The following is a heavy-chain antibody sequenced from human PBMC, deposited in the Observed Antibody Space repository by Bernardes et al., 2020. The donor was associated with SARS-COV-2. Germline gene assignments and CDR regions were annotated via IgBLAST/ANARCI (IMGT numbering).Heavy chain of an antibody. D-gene: IGHD5-18*01. Sequence: GRSLRLSCAASGFTFSDYHMSWIRQAPGKGLEWVSYIDTIGSITYYADSVKGRFSISRDNAKSSLYLQINSLRAEDTAVYYCATLPWIQLWLQGFYFDYWGPGILVTVSS. J-gene: IGHJ4*02. V-gene: IGHV3-11*01. CDR3: ATLPWIQLWLQGFYFDY. CDR1: GFTFSDYH. CDR2: IDTIGSIT.